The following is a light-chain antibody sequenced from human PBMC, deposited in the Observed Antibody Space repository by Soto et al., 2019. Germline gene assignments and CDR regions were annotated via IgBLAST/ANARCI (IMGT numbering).Light chain of an antibody. J-gene: IGKJ4*01. CDR3: QQLNSYPLT. Sequence: ERVMTQSPATLSVSPGERVSLSCWASQTVATNLAWYQHKAGQAPRLLISGASTGATGVPARFSGSGSGTDFTLTISSLQPEDFATYYCQQLNSYPLTFGGGTKVDIK. CDR1: QTVATN. CDR2: GAS. V-gene: IGKV3-15*01.